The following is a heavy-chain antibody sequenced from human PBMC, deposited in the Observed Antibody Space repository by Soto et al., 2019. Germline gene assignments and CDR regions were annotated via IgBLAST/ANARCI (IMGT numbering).Heavy chain of an antibody. D-gene: IGHD1-7*01. Sequence: PVGSLRLSCSASGFTFLSYAMHCVRQARGKGLEYVSAIGSNGGSTYYADSVKGRFTISRDNSKNTLYLQMSSLRAEDTARYYCVKDQDWNYASNDAFDIWGQGTMVTVSS. CDR2: IGSNGGST. CDR3: VKDQDWNYASNDAFDI. J-gene: IGHJ3*02. V-gene: IGHV3-64D*06. CDR1: GFTFLSYA.